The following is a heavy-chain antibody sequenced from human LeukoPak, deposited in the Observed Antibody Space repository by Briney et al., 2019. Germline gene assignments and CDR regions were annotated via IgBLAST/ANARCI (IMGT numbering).Heavy chain of an antibody. J-gene: IGHJ6*03. Sequence: ASVKVSCKASGYTFTGYYMHWVRQAPGQGLEWVGWINPNSGGTNYAQKFQGRVTMTRDTSISTAYMELSRLRSDDTAVYYCARRSDYDFWSGYPPSNYYYYMDVWGKGTTVTVSS. D-gene: IGHD3-3*01. V-gene: IGHV1-2*02. CDR1: GYTFTGYY. CDR3: ARRSDYDFWSGYPPSNYYYYMDV. CDR2: INPNSGGT.